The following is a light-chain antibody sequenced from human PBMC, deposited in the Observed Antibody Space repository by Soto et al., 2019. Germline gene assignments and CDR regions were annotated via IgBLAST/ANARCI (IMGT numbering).Light chain of an antibody. CDR2: EAS. V-gene: IGKV1-6*01. Sequence: AIQMTQSPSSLSASVGDRVTLTCRASQDIGKDLGWYQQKPGEAPKLLILEASTVQTGVPSRFSGSGSGTDFTLTISSLQPEDFAPYYCLQDYNYPRTFGQGTTVALK. CDR1: QDIGKD. J-gene: IGKJ1*01. CDR3: LQDYNYPRT.